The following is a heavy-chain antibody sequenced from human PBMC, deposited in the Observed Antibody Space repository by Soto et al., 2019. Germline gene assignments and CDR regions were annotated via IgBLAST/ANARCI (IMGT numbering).Heavy chain of an antibody. J-gene: IGHJ4*02. Sequence: PSETLSLTCNVSGGSISRYYWSWIRQPAGKGLEWIGRIYTTGSTNYNPSLKSRVTMSVDTSKNQLSLKLTSVTAADTAVYYCARVESLLTKQYYFGSWGQGTLVTVSS. CDR3: ARVESLLTKQYYFGS. V-gene: IGHV4-4*07. D-gene: IGHD3-9*01. CDR2: IYTTGST. CDR1: GGSISRYY.